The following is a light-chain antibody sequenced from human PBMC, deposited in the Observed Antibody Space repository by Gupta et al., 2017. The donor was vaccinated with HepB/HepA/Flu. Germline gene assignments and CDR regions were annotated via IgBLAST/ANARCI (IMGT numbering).Light chain of an antibody. V-gene: IGKV1-39*01. CDR2: GAS. J-gene: IGKJ4*01. CDR3: QQSYTAVFA. Sequence: DIQLTPSPSSLSAAVGDRVTITCRASQTITTYLNWYQQKPGKDPKLLIYGASNLQSGVPSRFSGSGSGTDFTLTISSLQPEDFATYYCQQSYTAVFAFGGGTKVEIK. CDR1: QTITTY.